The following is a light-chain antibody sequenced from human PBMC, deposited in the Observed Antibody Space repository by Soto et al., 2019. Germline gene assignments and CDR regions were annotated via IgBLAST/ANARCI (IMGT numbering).Light chain of an antibody. J-gene: IGKJ4*01. CDR2: AAS. CDR3: QQYYSYPPI. CDR1: QGISSY. V-gene: IGKV1-8*01. Sequence: AIRMTQSPSSFSASTGDRVTITCRASQGISSYLAWYQQKPGKAPKLLIYAASTLQSGVPSRFSGSGSGTDFPLTISCLQSEDFTTYYCQQYYSYPPIFGGGTKVEIK.